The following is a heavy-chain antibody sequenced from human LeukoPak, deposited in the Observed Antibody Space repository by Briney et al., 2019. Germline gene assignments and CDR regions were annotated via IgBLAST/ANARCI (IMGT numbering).Heavy chain of an antibody. CDR3: ARRYYDSSGHDAFDI. CDR2: IYYSGST. J-gene: IGHJ3*02. Sequence: PSETLSLTCTVSGGSISSGGYYWSWIRQHPGKGLEWIGYIYYSGSTYYNPSLKSRVTISVDTSKNQFSLKLSSVTAADTAVYYCARRYYDSSGHDAFDIWGQGTMVTVSS. V-gene: IGHV4-31*03. CDR1: GGSISSGGYY. D-gene: IGHD3-22*01.